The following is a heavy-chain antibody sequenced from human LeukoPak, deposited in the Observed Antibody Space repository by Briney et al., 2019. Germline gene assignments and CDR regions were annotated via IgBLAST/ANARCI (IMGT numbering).Heavy chain of an antibody. CDR2: IYYSGST. CDR1: GGSISNYY. J-gene: IGHJ4*02. CDR3: ARDSRQLGLDY. Sequence: PSETLSLTCTVSGGSISNYYWSWIRQPPGKGLEWIGNIYYSGSTNYNPSLKSRVTISVDTSRNQFSLNLSSVTAADTAVYYCARDSRQLGLDYWGQGTLVTVSS. V-gene: IGHV4-59*12. D-gene: IGHD1-1*01.